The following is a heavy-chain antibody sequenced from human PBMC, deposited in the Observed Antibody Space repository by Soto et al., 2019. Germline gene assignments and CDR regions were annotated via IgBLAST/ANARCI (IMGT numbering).Heavy chain of an antibody. J-gene: IGHJ4*02. CDR3: ARLRYYYDSSGSPDY. CDR2: IDPSDSYT. Sequence: GESLKISCKGSGYSFTSYWISWVRQMPGKGLEWMGRIDPSDSYTNYSPSFQGQVTISADKSISTAYLQWSSLKASDTAMYYCARLRYYYDSSGSPDYWGQGTLVTVSS. D-gene: IGHD3-22*01. CDR1: GYSFTSYW. V-gene: IGHV5-10-1*04.